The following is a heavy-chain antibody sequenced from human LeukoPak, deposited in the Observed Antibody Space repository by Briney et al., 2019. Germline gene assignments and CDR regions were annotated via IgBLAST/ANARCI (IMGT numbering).Heavy chain of an antibody. D-gene: IGHD3-22*01. CDR1: GINFSSYA. V-gene: IGHV3-23*01. CDR2: ISGSGGST. J-gene: IGHJ4*02. Sequence: GGSLRLSCAASGINFSSYAMSWVRQAPGKGLEWVSAISGSGGSTYYADSVKGRFTISRDNSKNTLYLQMNSLRAEDTAVYYCAKTRPAMIVVVKRPYYFDYWGQGTLVTVSS. CDR3: AKTRPAMIVVVKRPYYFDY.